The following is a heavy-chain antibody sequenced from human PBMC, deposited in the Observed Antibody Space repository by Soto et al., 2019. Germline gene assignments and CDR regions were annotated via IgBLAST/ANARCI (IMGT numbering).Heavy chain of an antibody. D-gene: IGHD2-2*03. V-gene: IGHV4-30-4*01. Sequence: QVQLRESGPGLVRPSETLSLTCTASRASSSNPTDEDSWTWLRQPPGKGLEWIGSLDFRGDKNYGSSVTCRLVLSRDTAENQFSLSLRSVTAEDTAVYYCARWMFYLDTWCQGSLFTVSS. J-gene: IGHJ4*02. CDR2: LDFRGDK. CDR3: ARWMFYLDT. CDR1: RASSSNPTDEDS.